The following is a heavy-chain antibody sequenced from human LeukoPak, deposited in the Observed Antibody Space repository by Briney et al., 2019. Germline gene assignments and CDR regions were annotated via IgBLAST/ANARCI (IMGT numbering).Heavy chain of an antibody. V-gene: IGHV6-1*01. Sequence: SQTLSLTCAISGDSVSSNSAAWNWIRQSPSRGLEWLGRTYYRSKWYSYSAVSVKSRIIINPDTSKNQFSLQLNSVTPEDTAVYYCARVVTRLREGDYYYDLDVWGQGTTVTVSS. CDR3: ARVVTRLREGDYYYDLDV. CDR2: TYYRSKWYS. CDR1: GDSVSSNSAA. D-gene: IGHD3-16*01. J-gene: IGHJ6*02.